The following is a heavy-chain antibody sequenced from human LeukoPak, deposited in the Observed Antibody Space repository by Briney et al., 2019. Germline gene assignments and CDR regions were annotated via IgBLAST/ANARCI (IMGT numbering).Heavy chain of an antibody. V-gene: IGHV4-59*01. CDR3: ARSARYCSGGSCFHLKGLDY. J-gene: IGHJ4*02. Sequence: SETLSLTCTVSGGSISSYYWSWIRQPPGKGLEWIGYIYYSGSTNYNPSLKSRVTISVDTSKNQFSLKLSSVTAADTAVYYCARSARYCSGGSCFHLKGLDYWGQGTLVTVSS. CDR2: IYYSGST. D-gene: IGHD2-15*01. CDR1: GGSISSYY.